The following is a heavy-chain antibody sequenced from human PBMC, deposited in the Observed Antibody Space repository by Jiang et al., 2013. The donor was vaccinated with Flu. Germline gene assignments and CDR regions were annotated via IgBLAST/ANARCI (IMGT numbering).Heavy chain of an antibody. D-gene: IGHD6-13*01. V-gene: IGHV1-2*02. CDR1: GYTFTDYY. Sequence: QVQLVESGAEVKKPGASVKVPCKASGYTFTDYYIHWIRQAPGQGLEWMGWINTNSGAANYAQKFQGRVTMTGDTSISTAYMELSRLRSDDTAVYYCARAPGMTIAPPGLWGQGTLVTVSS. CDR2: INTNSGAA. J-gene: IGHJ4*02. CDR3: ARAPGMTIAPPGL.